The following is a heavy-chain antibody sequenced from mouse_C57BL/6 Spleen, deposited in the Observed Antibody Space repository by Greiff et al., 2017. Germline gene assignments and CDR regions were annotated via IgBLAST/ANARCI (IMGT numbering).Heavy chain of an antibody. J-gene: IGHJ1*03. Sequence: EVQLVESGPELVKPGASVKIPCKASGYTFTDYNMDWVKQSHGKSLEWIGDINPNNGGTIYNQKFKGKATLTVDKSSSTAYMELRSLTSEDTAVYYCARSNYVTRNFDVWGTGTTVTVSS. CDR1: GYTFTDYN. CDR2: INPNNGGT. V-gene: IGHV1-18*01. D-gene: IGHD1-1*02. CDR3: ARSNYVTRNFDV.